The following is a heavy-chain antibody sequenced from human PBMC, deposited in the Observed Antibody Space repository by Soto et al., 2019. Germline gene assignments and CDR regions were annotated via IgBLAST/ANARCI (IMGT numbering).Heavy chain of an antibody. CDR2: INSDGSGT. J-gene: IGHJ4*02. V-gene: IGHV3-74*01. CDR3: SRDDEGYKMGY. D-gene: IGHD2-8*01. Sequence: EVQLVESGGGLVQPGGALRLSCAASGFTFSNYWMDWVRQAPGKGLVWVSRINSDGSGTRYADSVTGRFTIFRDNAKNPLYLQMNSLRAEDTAVYYCSRDDEGYKMGYWGQGTLVTVSS. CDR1: GFTFSNYW.